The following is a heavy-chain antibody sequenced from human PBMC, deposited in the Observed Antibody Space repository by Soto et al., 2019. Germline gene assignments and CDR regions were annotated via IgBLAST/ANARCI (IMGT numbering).Heavy chain of an antibody. J-gene: IGHJ4*02. CDR1: GFTFSSYA. Sequence: PGSSLRLSCVASGFTFSSYAMSWVRQARGKGLEWVSTISGSGAYTKYEDSVKGRFTISRDNSKNTLFLQMDILRGDDSAVYFCAKPPGVSYNYRPNLEYWGQGSVVTVSS. CDR3: AKPPGVSYNYRPNLEY. V-gene: IGHV3-23*01. CDR2: ISGSGAYT. D-gene: IGHD1-20*01.